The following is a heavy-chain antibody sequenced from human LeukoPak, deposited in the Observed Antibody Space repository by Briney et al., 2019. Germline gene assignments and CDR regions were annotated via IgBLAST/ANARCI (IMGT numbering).Heavy chain of an antibody. J-gene: IGHJ6*03. CDR2: INHSGST. Sequence: PSETLSLTCAVYGGSFSGYYWSWIRQPPGKGLEWIGEINHSGSTNYNPSLKSRVTISVDTSKNQFSLKLSSVTAADTAVYYCARGAPQWLARYYYYYYMDVWGKGTTVTVSS. D-gene: IGHD6-19*01. V-gene: IGHV4-34*01. CDR3: ARGAPQWLARYYYYYYMDV. CDR1: GGSFSGYY.